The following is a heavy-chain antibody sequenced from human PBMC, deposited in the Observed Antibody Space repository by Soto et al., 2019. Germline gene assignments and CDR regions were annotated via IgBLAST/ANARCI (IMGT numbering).Heavy chain of an antibody. CDR2: IVVGSGNT. D-gene: IGHD2-15*01. J-gene: IGHJ4*02. Sequence: SVKVSCKASGFTFTSSAVQWVRQARGQRLEWIGWIVVGSGNTNYAQKFQERVTITRDMSTSTAYMELSSLRSEDTAVYYCARDPTPVVTYNFDYWGQGTLVTVSS. V-gene: IGHV1-58*01. CDR1: GFTFTSSA. CDR3: ARDPTPVVTYNFDY.